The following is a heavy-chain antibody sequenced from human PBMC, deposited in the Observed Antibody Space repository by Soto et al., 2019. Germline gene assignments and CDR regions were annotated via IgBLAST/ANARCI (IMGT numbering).Heavy chain of an antibody. CDR1: GFTFSSCA. J-gene: IGHJ4*02. Sequence: LRLSCAASGFTFSSCAMSWVRQAPGKGLEWVSGISGGGKNTYYADSVKGRVAISRDNSRNILYLQMNSLRVEDTALYYCAKSEGGVSGPVDYWGQGILVTVSS. D-gene: IGHD1-26*01. CDR2: ISGGGKNT. V-gene: IGHV3-23*01. CDR3: AKSEGGVSGPVDY.